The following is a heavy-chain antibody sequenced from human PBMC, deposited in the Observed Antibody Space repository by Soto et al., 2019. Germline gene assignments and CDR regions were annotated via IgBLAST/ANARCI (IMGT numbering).Heavy chain of an antibody. CDR2: IIPIFGTA. CDR3: AREGIYCSGGSCYYDY. Sequence: QVQLVQSGAEVKKPGSSVKVSCKASGGTFSSYAISWVRQAPGQGLEWMGGIIPIFGTANYAQKFQGRVTITADESTSKGYMELSSLRSEGTGVYYFAREGIYCSGGSCYYDYWGQGTLVTVSS. J-gene: IGHJ4*02. V-gene: IGHV1-69*01. CDR1: GGTFSSYA. D-gene: IGHD2-15*01.